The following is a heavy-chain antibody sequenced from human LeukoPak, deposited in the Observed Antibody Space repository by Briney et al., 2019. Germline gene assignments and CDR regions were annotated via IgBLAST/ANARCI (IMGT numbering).Heavy chain of an antibody. CDR2: INHSGST. Sequence: SETLSLTCAVYGGSFSGYYWSWIRQPPGKGLEWIGEINHSGSTNYNPSLKSRVTISVDTAKNQFSLKLSSVTAADTAVYYCAKRFPLRLGELSCPTQVYKWFDPWGQGTLVTVSS. D-gene: IGHD3-16*02. CDR3: AKRFPLRLGELSCPTQVYKWFDP. CDR1: GGSFSGYY. J-gene: IGHJ5*02. V-gene: IGHV4-34*01.